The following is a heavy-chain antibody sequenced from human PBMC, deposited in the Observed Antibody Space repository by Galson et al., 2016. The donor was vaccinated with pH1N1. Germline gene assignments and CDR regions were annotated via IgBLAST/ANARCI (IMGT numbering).Heavy chain of an antibody. V-gene: IGHV3-49*04. CDR3: TRGRILLTLGRILVTYNFNY. Sequence: SLRLSCAASGFTFGDYAMSWVRQAPGKGLEWVGFIRTKAYGGTTQYAASVKGRFTISRDDSKGIAYLQMNSLKSDDSAVYYCTRGRILLTLGRILVTYNFNYWGQGTLGTVSS. CDR2: IRTKAYGGTT. D-gene: IGHD3-16*01. CDR1: GFTFGDYA. J-gene: IGHJ4*02.